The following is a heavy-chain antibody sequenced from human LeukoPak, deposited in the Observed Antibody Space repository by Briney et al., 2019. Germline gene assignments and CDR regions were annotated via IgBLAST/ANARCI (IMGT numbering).Heavy chain of an antibody. D-gene: IGHD2-15*01. Sequence: ASVKVSCKASGSTFSRHTISWVRQAPGQGLEWIGRVIPILDKTKYAQHFQGRVTITADKSTSTAYMELSSLRSDDTAVYYCAREDFSDATGFYNYALDVWGQGTTVTVSS. CDR2: VIPILDKT. CDR1: GSTFSRHT. J-gene: IGHJ6*02. V-gene: IGHV1-69*08. CDR3: AREDFSDATGFYNYALDV.